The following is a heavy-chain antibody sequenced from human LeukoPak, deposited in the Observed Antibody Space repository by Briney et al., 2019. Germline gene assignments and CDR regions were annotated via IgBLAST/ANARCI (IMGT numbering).Heavy chain of an antibody. CDR1: AYTFTSYG. CDR3: ASGYYYDSSGYYYDYFDY. V-gene: IGHV1-18*01. J-gene: IGHJ4*02. D-gene: IGHD3-22*01. Sequence: ASVKVSCKASAYTFTSYGISWVRQAPGQGLEWMGWISAYNGNTNYALNLQGRVTMTTDTSTSTAYMELRSLRSDDTAMYYCASGYYYDSSGYYYDYFDYWGQGTLVTVSS. CDR2: ISAYNGNT.